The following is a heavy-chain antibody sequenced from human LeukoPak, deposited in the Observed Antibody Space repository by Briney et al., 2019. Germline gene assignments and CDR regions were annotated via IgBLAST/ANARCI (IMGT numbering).Heavy chain of an antibody. J-gene: IGHJ4*02. CDR1: GFTVSSNY. Sequence: PGGSLRLSCAASGFTVSSNYMSWVRQAPGKGLEWVSVIYSGGSTYYADSVKGRFTISRDNSKNTLYLQMNSLRAEDTAVYYCARELFGYSYGEDYWGQGTLVTVSS. CDR3: ARELFGYSYGEDY. CDR2: IYSGGST. V-gene: IGHV3-66*01. D-gene: IGHD5-18*01.